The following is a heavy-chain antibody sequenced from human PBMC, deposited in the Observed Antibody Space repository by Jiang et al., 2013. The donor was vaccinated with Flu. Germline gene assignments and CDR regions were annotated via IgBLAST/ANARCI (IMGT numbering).Heavy chain of an antibody. CDR3: ARDMGSSSWYSGGYFDY. CDR2: IYYSGST. J-gene: IGHJ4*02. D-gene: IGHD6-13*01. CDR1: GGSVSSDSYY. V-gene: IGHV4-61*01. Sequence: GSGLVKPSETLSLTCTVSGGSVSSDSYYWSWIRQPPGKGLEWIGYIYYSGSTNYNPSLKTRVTISVDTSKNQFSLKLSSVTAADTAVYYCARDMGSSSWYSGGYFDYWGQGTLVTVSS.